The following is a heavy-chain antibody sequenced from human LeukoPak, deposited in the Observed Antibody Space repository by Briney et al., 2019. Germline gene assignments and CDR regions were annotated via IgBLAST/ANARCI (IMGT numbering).Heavy chain of an antibody. V-gene: IGHV4-59*01. Sequence: SETLSLTCTVSGGSISSYYWSWLRQPPGKGLEWIGYIYYSGSTNYSPSLKSRVTISVDTSKNQFSLKLSSVTAADTAVYYCARVVVAAAPQIKNWFDPWGQGTLVTVSS. CDR1: GGSISSYY. D-gene: IGHD6-13*01. J-gene: IGHJ5*02. CDR2: IYYSGST. CDR3: ARVVVAAAPQIKNWFDP.